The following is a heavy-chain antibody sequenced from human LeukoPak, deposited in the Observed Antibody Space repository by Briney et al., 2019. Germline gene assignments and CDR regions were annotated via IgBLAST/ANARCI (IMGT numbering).Heavy chain of an antibody. J-gene: IGHJ4*02. CDR1: GFTFSSYS. Sequence: GGSLRLSCAASGFTFSSYSMNWVRQAPGKGLEWVSYISSSSSSTYYADSVKGRFTISRENAKNSLYLQMNSLRDEDTAVYYCAKEAGCGLDYWGQGTLVTVSS. CDR3: AKEAGCGLDY. V-gene: IGHV3-48*02. D-gene: IGHD2-21*01. CDR2: ISSSSSST.